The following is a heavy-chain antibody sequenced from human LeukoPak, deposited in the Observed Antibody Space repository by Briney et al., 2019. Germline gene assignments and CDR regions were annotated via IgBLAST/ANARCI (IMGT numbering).Heavy chain of an antibody. Sequence: GESLKISCKGSGYNVTNYWIAWVRQMPGKGLEWMGIIYPGDSDTRYSPSFLGQVPISSDKSITTAYLPWRSLKASDTAMYYCARSEGHCSDGACYAQKVIDHWGQGTLVTVSS. D-gene: IGHD2-15*01. CDR2: IYPGDSDT. CDR1: GYNVTNYW. CDR3: ARSEGHCSDGACYAQKVIDH. V-gene: IGHV5-51*01. J-gene: IGHJ4*02.